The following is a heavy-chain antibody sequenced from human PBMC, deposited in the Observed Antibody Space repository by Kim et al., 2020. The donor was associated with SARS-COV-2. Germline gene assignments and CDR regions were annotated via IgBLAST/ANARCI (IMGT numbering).Heavy chain of an antibody. Sequence: GGSLRLSCAASGFTFSNAWMSWVRQAPGKGLEWVGRIKSKTDGGPTDYAAPMKGRFTISRDDSKNTLYLKMNSLETEDTAVYYCTTEPLGSSPYFDYWGQGTLVTVSS. CDR2: IKSKTDGGPT. V-gene: IGHV3-15*01. J-gene: IGHJ4*02. CDR3: TTEPLGSSPYFDY. D-gene: IGHD6-6*01. CDR1: GFTFSNAW.